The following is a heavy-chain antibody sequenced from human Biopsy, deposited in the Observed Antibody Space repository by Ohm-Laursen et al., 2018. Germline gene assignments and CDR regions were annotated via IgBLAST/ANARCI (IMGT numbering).Heavy chain of an antibody. CDR1: GDSITTYY. CDR3: ARRLPPRGYAFDV. CDR2: IYYRGNT. V-gene: IGHV4-59*08. Sequence: TLSLTCTVSGDSITTYYWNWIRQAPGKGLEWIGNIYYRGNTNYSPSLKSRVTISLDTSKNQFSLKLNSVTATDTAVYYCARRLPPRGYAFDVWGQGTLVTVSS. J-gene: IGHJ3*01. D-gene: IGHD3-10*01.